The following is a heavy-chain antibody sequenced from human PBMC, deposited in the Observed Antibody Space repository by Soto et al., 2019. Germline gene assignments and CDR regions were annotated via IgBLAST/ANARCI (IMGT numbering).Heavy chain of an antibody. Sequence: SETLSLTCTVSGASISGYHWSWIRQPPGKGLECLGYISYSGATNYNPSLKSRVTMSIDTSKNQFSLQLNSVTAADTAVYYCPRGFAIDWYTYYFDYWGQGPLVTVSS. CDR3: PRGFAIDWYTYYFDY. D-gene: IGHD3-9*01. CDR2: ISYSGAT. CDR1: GASISGYH. V-gene: IGHV4-59*08. J-gene: IGHJ4*02.